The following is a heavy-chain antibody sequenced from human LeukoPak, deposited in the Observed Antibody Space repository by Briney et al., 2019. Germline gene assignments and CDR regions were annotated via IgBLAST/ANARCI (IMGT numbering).Heavy chain of an antibody. J-gene: IGHJ4*02. D-gene: IGHD3-10*01. V-gene: IGHV3-23*01. Sequence: GGSLRLSCAASGFTFTSYAMNWVRQAPGKGLEWVSSISASGVSTYYADSVKGRFTISRDNSENTLYLQMNSLRADDTAVYYCAKGDGSGSYYNRPSDYWGQGTLVTVSS. CDR1: GFTFTSYA. CDR2: ISASGVST. CDR3: AKGDGSGSYYNRPSDY.